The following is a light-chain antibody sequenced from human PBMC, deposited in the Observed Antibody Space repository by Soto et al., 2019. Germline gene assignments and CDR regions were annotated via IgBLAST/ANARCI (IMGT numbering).Light chain of an antibody. V-gene: IGKV1-6*01. CDR3: LHDYNYPRT. J-gene: IGKJ1*01. CDR2: AAS. CDR1: HGIDNE. Sequence: AIPMTQSPSSLSASVGDRVTITCRASHGIDNELAWYQQKPGQPPKLLIYAASTLHSGVPSRFSGSGSGADFALTISSLQPEDFATYFCLHDYNYPRTFGQGTKVE.